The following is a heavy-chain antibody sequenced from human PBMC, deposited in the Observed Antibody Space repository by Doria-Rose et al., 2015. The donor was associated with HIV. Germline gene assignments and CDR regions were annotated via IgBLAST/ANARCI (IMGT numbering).Heavy chain of an antibody. J-gene: IGHJ6*03. D-gene: IGHD3-10*01. CDR3: ARFRPSRGIYYSLDV. Sequence: VQLQESGPGLVKPAETLSLTCTVSGGSISSYYWNWIRQPPGKGLERIGYIYSSGSTHYNSSLKSRVTISIDTSKNQFSLELSSVTAADTAVYYCARFRPSRGIYYSLDVWGKGTTVTVSS. CDR2: IYSSGST. CDR1: GGSISSYY. V-gene: IGHV4-4*09.